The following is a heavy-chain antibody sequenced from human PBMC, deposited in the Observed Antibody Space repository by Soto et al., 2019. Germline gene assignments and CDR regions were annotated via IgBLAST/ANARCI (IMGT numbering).Heavy chain of an antibody. Sequence: QVQLQESGPGLVKPSQTLSLTCTVSGGSISSGGYYWSWIRQHPGKGLEWIGYIFYSGTTYYNPSLQILVTLSADTSKTPFSLKLSSVTAADTPVYCCASSVAPWGQGTLVTVSS. CDR2: IFYSGTT. CDR3: ASSVAP. V-gene: IGHV4-31*01. J-gene: IGHJ5*02. D-gene: IGHD6-25*01. CDR1: GGSISSGGYY.